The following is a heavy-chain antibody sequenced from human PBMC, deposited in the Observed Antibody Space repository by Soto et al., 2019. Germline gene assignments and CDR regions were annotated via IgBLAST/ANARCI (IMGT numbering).Heavy chain of an antibody. CDR2: INAGNGNT. J-gene: IGHJ6*03. CDR3: ASSTYGSGSRSPYYYYYMDV. V-gene: IGHV1-3*01. Sequence: ASVKVSCKASGYPFTSYAMHWVRQAPGQRLEWMGWINAGNGNTKYSQKFQGRVTITRDTSASTAYMELSSLRSEDTAVYYCASSTYGSGSRSPYYYYYMDVWGKGTTVTVSS. D-gene: IGHD3-10*01. CDR1: GYPFTSYA.